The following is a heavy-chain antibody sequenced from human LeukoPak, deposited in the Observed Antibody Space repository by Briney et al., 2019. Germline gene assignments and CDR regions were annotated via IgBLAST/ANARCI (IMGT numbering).Heavy chain of an antibody. CDR3: ARGEYYGSGSYHYYYYYMDV. V-gene: IGHV1-2*02. J-gene: IGHJ6*03. CDR2: INPNSGGT. CDR1: GYTFTGYY. D-gene: IGHD3-10*01. Sequence: ASVKVSCKASGYTFTGYYMHWVRQAPGQGLEWMGWINPNSGGTNYAQKFRGRVTMTRDTSISTAYMELSGLRSDDTAVYYCARGEYYGSGSYHYYYYYMDVWGKGTTVTISS.